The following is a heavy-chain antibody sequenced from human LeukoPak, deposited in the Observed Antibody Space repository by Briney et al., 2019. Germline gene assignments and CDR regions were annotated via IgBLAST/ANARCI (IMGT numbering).Heavy chain of an antibody. CDR2: INSGGSST. Sequence: GGSLRLSCATSGFTFSSYWMHWVRHAPGKGLVWVSRINSGGSSTNYAESVKGRFTISRDNAKNTLYLQMNSLRAEDTAVYYCARDPVRDGYTTIPDYWGQGTLVTVSS. D-gene: IGHD5-24*01. V-gene: IGHV3-74*01. CDR1: GFTFSSYW. CDR3: ARDPVRDGYTTIPDY. J-gene: IGHJ4*02.